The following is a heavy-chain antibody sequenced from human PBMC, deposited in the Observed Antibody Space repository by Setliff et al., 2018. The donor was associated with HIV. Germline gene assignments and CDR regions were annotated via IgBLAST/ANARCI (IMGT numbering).Heavy chain of an antibody. Sequence: ASVKVSCKASGYTFTGYFIHWVRQAPGQGLEWMGVINTSGGSAGYAEKFRGRVTMTRDTSTNTVYMDLRNLRSEDTAVYYCARNQGDASGWYAGDYWGHGTLVTVSS. CDR1: GYTFTGYF. CDR3: ARNQGDASGWYAGDY. CDR2: INTSGGSA. J-gene: IGHJ4*01. V-gene: IGHV1-46*01. D-gene: IGHD6-19*01.